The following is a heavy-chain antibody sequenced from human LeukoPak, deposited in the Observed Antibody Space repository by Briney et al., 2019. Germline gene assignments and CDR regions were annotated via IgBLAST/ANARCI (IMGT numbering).Heavy chain of an antibody. CDR1: GGSISSYY. CDR3: ARHVRGYCSGGSCYPYYYYGMDV. V-gene: IGHV4-59*08. CDR2: IYYSGST. J-gene: IGHJ6*02. D-gene: IGHD2-15*01. Sequence: SETLSLTCTVSGGSISSYYWSWIRQPPGKGLEWIGYIYYSGSTNYNPSLKSRVTISVDTSKNQFSLKLSSVTAADTAVYYCARHVRGYCSGGSCYPYYYYGMDVWGQGTTVTVSS.